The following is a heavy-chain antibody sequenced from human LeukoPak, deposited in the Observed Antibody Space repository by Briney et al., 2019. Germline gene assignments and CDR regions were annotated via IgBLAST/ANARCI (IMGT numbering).Heavy chain of an antibody. Sequence: GGSLRLSCAASGFTFSSYWMSWVRQAPGRGLEWVANIKQDGSEKYYVDSVKGRFTISRDNAKNSLYLQMNSLRAEDTAVYYCARVHFSSSWYYSFDYWGQGTLVTVSS. CDR2: IKQDGSEK. CDR1: GFTFSSYW. D-gene: IGHD6-13*01. V-gene: IGHV3-7*03. J-gene: IGHJ4*02. CDR3: ARVHFSSSWYYSFDY.